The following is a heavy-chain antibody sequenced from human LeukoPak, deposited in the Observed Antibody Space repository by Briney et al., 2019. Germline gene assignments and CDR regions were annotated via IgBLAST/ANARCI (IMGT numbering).Heavy chain of an antibody. CDR1: GFTFSSYA. CDR3: ARDRAAADSDY. V-gene: IGHV3-23*01. D-gene: IGHD6-13*01. CDR2: ISDRGDST. J-gene: IGHJ4*02. Sequence: GGSLRLSCAASGFTFSSYAMSWVRQAPGKGLEWVSTISDRGDSTFYADSGKGRFTISRDNSKNTLFLQMQSLRAEDTAIYYCARDRAAADSDYWGQGTLLAASS.